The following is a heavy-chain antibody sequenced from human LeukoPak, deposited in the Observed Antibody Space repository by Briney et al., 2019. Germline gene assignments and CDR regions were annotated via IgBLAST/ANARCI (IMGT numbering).Heavy chain of an antibody. Sequence: PSETLSLTCAVYGGSFSGYYWSWIRQPPGKGLEWIGEINHSGSTNYNPSLKSRVTISVDTSKNQFSLKLSSVTAADTAVYYCARGLRITMIVVVLDASDIWGQGTMVTVSS. V-gene: IGHV4-34*01. CDR3: ARGLRITMIVVVLDASDI. CDR1: GGSFSGYY. CDR2: INHSGST. D-gene: IGHD3-22*01. J-gene: IGHJ3*02.